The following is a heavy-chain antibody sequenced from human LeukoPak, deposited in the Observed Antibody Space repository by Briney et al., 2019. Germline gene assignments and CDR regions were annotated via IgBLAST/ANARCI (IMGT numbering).Heavy chain of an antibody. D-gene: IGHD4-11*01. J-gene: IGHJ4*02. CDR2: ISSNGGST. V-gene: IGHV3-64*01. Sequence: GGSLRLSCAASGFTFSSYAMHWVRQAPGKGLGYVSAISSNGGSTYYANSVKGRFTISRDNSKNTLYLQMGSLRAEDMAVYYCARALDHDYSNPMGDYWGQGTLVTVSS. CDR3: ARALDHDYSNPMGDY. CDR1: GFTFSSYA.